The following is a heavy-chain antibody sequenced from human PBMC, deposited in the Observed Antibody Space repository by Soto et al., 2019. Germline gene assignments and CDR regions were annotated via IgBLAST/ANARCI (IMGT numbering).Heavy chain of an antibody. CDR2: ISSNSSTI. CDR1: GFTFSSYS. V-gene: IGHV3-48*02. Sequence: EVQLVESGGGLVQPGGSLRLSCAASGFTFSSYSMNWVRQAPGKGLEWVSYISSNSSTIYYADSVKGRFTISRDNAKNSLYLQMNSLRDEDTAVYYCAREFWPLNWFDPWGQGTLVTVSS. J-gene: IGHJ5*02. D-gene: IGHD3-3*01. CDR3: AREFWPLNWFDP.